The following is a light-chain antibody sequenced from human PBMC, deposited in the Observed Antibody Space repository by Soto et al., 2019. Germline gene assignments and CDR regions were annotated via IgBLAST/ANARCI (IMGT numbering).Light chain of an antibody. CDR3: AAWDDSLNGYV. J-gene: IGLJ1*01. CDR2: SNN. CDR1: SSNIGSNT. V-gene: IGLV1-44*01. Sequence: QSVLTQPPSASGTPGQRVTISCSGGSSNIGSNTVNWYQQLPGTAPKLLIYSNNQRPSGVPDRFSGSKSGTSASLAISGLQSEDEADYYCAAWDDSLNGYVFGTGTKV.